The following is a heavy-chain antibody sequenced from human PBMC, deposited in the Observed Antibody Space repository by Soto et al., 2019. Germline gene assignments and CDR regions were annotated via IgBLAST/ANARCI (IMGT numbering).Heavy chain of an antibody. Sequence: PGESLKISCKGSGYSFTSYWIGWVRQMPGKGLEWMGIIYPGDSDTRYSPSFQGQVTISADKSISTAHLQWSSLKASDTAMYYCAGAVGSTSSWSSYYFDYWGQGTLVTVSS. V-gene: IGHV5-51*01. CDR2: IYPGDSDT. CDR1: GYSFTSYW. CDR3: AGAVGSTSSWSSYYFDY. J-gene: IGHJ4*02. D-gene: IGHD6-6*01.